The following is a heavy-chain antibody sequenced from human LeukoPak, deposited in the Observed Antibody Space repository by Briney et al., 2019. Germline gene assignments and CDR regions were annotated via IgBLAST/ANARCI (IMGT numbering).Heavy chain of an antibody. D-gene: IGHD3-10*01. CDR2: ISGSGGST. Sequence: GGSLRLSCAASGFTFSSYAMSWVRQAPGKGLEWVSAISGSGGSTYYADSVKGRFTISRDNSKNTLYLQMNSLRAEDTAVYYCAKDDNYYGSGSYQDYWGQGTLATVSS. CDR1: GFTFSSYA. V-gene: IGHV3-23*01. CDR3: AKDDNYYGSGSYQDY. J-gene: IGHJ4*02.